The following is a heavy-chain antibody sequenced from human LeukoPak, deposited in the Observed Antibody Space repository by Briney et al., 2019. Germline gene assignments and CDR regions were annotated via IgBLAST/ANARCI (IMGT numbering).Heavy chain of an antibody. V-gene: IGHV3-53*01. Sequence: GSLRLSCAASGFTVSSNYMSWVRQAPGKGLEWVSVIYSGGSTYYADSVKGRFTISRDNSKNTLYLQMNSLRAEDTAVYYCAKDFGPKAGYSSGLLCWGQGTLVTVSS. CDR1: GFTVSSNY. J-gene: IGHJ4*02. D-gene: IGHD3-22*01. CDR3: AKDFGPKAGYSSGLLC. CDR2: IYSGGST.